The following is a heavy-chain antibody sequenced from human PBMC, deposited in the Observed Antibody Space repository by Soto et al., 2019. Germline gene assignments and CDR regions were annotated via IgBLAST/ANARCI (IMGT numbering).Heavy chain of an antibody. J-gene: IGHJ4*01. CDR1: GFTFSNYA. D-gene: IGHD6-13*01. CDR3: AKDGAIAVADYFFDY. V-gene: IGHV3-30*18. Sequence: QVQLVESGGGVVQPGRSLKLSCAASGFTFSNYAIHWVRQAPGKGLEWVAVIASDGKDKRYADSVKGRFTISRDNSKNTEYLQMSSLRGEDTAVYYCAKDGAIAVADYFFDYRGQGSLVTVSS. CDR2: IASDGKDK.